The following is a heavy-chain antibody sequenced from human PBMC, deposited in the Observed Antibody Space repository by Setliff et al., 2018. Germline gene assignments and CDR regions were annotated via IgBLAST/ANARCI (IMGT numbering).Heavy chain of an antibody. J-gene: IGHJ4*02. Sequence: GGSLRLSCAASGFTFSTYRMHWVRQAPGKGLEWVAVILDNGVKKYHADAVKGRFTISRENSKNTLYLQMNSQRPEDTAVYYCARTCSGSGCYAGLESWGQGTPVTVSS. CDR3: ARTCSGSGCYAGLES. V-gene: IGHV3-30*03. CDR1: GFTFSTYR. D-gene: IGHD2-15*01. CDR2: ILDNGVKK.